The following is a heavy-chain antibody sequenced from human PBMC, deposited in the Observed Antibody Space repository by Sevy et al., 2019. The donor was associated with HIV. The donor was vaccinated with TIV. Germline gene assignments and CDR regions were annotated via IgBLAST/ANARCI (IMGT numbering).Heavy chain of an antibody. CDR3: TRSLYNWNFFDY. J-gene: IGHJ4*02. CDR2: IRSKANSYAT. Sequence: GGSLRLSCAASGFTFSGSAMHWVRQASGKGLEWVGRIRSKANSYATAYAASGKGRFTIYREASKNTAYLKMNSLKTEDTAVYYCTRSLYNWNFFDYWGQGTLVTVSS. CDR1: GFTFSGSA. D-gene: IGHD1-20*01. V-gene: IGHV3-73*01.